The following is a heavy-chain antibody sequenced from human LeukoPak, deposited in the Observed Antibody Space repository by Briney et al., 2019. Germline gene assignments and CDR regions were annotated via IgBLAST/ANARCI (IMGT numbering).Heavy chain of an antibody. V-gene: IGHV3-21*04. CDR1: GFTFSSYN. J-gene: IGHJ4*02. Sequence: GGSLRLSCAASGFTFSSYNMNWVRQTPGQGLEWVSSITSGSSHIYYADSVKGRFTTSRDNAKNTLYLQMNSLRAEDTAVYYCARDRHHTSGSRLETLVFDYWGQGTLVTVSS. CDR2: ITSGSSHI. D-gene: IGHD3-22*01. CDR3: ARDRHHTSGSRLETLVFDY.